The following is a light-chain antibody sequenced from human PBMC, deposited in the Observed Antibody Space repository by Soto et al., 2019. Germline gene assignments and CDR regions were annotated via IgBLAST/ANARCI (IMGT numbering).Light chain of an antibody. CDR1: QALSNY. J-gene: IGKJ4*01. Sequence: DMQFAESRNIVSVCVGGIVTITSRASQALSNYLAWYQQKPGKAPDLLIYSASTLQSGVPSRFSGSGSETEFSLTIRALQPEEVSPHYCPPLRCHPLPLGAGTKVDI. CDR2: SAS. V-gene: IGKV1-9*01. CDR3: PPLRCHPLP.